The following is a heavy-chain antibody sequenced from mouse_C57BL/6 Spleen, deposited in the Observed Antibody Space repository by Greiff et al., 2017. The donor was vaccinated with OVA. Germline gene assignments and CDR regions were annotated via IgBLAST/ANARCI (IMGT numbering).Heavy chain of an antibody. V-gene: IGHV1-59*01. CDR3: ARPSTMVTTWYWYFDV. D-gene: IGHD2-2*01. J-gene: IGHJ1*03. CDR1: GYTFTSYW. Sequence: VQLQQPGAELVRPGTSVKLSCKASGYTFTSYWMHWVKQRPGQGLEWIGVIDPSDSYTNYNQKFKGKATLTVDKSSSTAYMQLSSLTSEDSAVYYCARPSTMVTTWYWYFDVWGTGTTVTVSS. CDR2: IDPSDSYT.